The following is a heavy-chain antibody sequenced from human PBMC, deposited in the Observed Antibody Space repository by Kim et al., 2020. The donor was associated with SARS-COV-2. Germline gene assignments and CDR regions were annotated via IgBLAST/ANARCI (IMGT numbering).Heavy chain of an antibody. CDR3: ASVLAEDFDY. CDR2: T. V-gene: IGHV3-74*01. J-gene: IGHJ4*02. D-gene: IGHD6-13*01. Sequence: TSYADYVKCRFTNSRDTAKNTLYLQMNSLRAEDTAVYYCASVLAEDFDYWGQGTLVTVSS.